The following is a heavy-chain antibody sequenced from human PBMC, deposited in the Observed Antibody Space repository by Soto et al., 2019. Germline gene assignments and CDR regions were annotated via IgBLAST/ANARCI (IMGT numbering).Heavy chain of an antibody. D-gene: IGHD5-12*01. J-gene: IGHJ4*02. Sequence: SETLSLTCTVSGGSISSYYWSWILQPPGKGLEWIGYIYYSGSTNYNPSLKSRVTISVDTSKNQFSLKLSSVTAADTAVYYCARHQGRSAATIPDYWGRGTLVTVSS. CDR1: GGSISSYY. CDR3: ARHQGRSAATIPDY. V-gene: IGHV4-59*08. CDR2: IYYSGST.